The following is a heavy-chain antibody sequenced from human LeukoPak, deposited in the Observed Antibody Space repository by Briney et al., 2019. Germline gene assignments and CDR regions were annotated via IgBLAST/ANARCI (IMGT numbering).Heavy chain of an antibody. CDR1: GFTFSSYW. J-gene: IGHJ4*02. D-gene: IGHD3-22*01. CDR2: IKQDGSEK. CDR3: ARGYYDSSGYPVSPDY. V-gene: IGHV3-7*03. Sequence: QSGGSLRLSCAASGFTFSSYWMSWVRQAPGKGLEWVANIKQDGSEKYYVDSVKGRFTISRDNAKNSLYLQMNSLRAEDTAVYYCARGYYDSSGYPVSPDYWGQGTLVTVSS.